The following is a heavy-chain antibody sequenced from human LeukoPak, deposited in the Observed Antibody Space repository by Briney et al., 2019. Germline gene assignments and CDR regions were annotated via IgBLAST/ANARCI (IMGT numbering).Heavy chain of an antibody. Sequence: PGGSLRLSCAASGFIFSTFEMNWVRQAPGQRPEWLSYINSGGTTVYYADSVKGRFTISRDNANNSLYLQMNSLRDEDTAVYYCARTLSAASPFDYWGQGTLGTVSS. CDR2: INSGGTTV. J-gene: IGHJ4*02. D-gene: IGHD2-2*01. CDR3: ARTLSAASPFDY. CDR1: GFIFSTFE. V-gene: IGHV3-48*03.